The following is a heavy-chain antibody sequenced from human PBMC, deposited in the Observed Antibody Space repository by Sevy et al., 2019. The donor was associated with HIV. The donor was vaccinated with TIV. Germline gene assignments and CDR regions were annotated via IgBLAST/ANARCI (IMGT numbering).Heavy chain of an antibody. CDR3: AKARFLEWSLPAFDY. D-gene: IGHD3-3*01. CDR2: ISGSGGST. J-gene: IGHJ4*02. Sequence: GGSPRLSCAASRFTFNNYVMSWVRQVPGKGLEWVSAISGSGGSTYYSDSVKGRFTISRDNSKNTLYVQMNSLTAEDTAVYYCAKARFLEWSLPAFDYWGQGTLVTVSS. V-gene: IGHV3-23*01. CDR1: RFTFNNYV.